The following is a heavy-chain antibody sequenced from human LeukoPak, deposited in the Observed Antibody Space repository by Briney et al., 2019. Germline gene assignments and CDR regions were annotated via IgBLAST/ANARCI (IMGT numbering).Heavy chain of an antibody. CDR3: ARVGGYCSSTSCSNFDY. CDR2: IIPIFGTA. J-gene: IGHJ4*02. CDR1: GGTFSSYA. V-gene: IGHV1-69*13. D-gene: IGHD2-2*03. Sequence: SVKVSCKASGGTFSSYAISWVRQAPGQGLEWMGGIIPIFGTANYAQKFQGRVTITADESTSTAYMELSSLRSEDTALYYCARVGGYCSSTSCSNFDYWGQGTLVTVSS.